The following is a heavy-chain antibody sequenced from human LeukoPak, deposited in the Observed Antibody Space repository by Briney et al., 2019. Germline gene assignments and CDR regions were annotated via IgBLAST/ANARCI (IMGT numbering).Heavy chain of an antibody. V-gene: IGHV1-2*06. D-gene: IGHD3-3*01. CDR2: INPNSGGT. CDR1: GYTFTGYY. J-gene: IGHJ4*02. CDR3: ARDESITIFGVVIGQYYFDY. Sequence: ASVKVSCKASGYTFTGYYMHWVRQAPGQGLEWMGRINPNSGGTNYAQKFQGRVTMTRDTSISTAYMELTSLRSDDTAVYYCARDESITIFGVVIGQYYFDYWGQGTLVTVSS.